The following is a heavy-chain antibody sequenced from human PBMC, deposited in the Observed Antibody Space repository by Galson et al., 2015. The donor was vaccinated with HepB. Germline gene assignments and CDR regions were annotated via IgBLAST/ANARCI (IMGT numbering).Heavy chain of an antibody. CDR1: GFSLTSNGVG. J-gene: IGHJ4*02. D-gene: IGHD3-10*01. CDR2: HYWDDDK. V-gene: IGHV2-5*02. CDR3: AHVHFGEFVLDH. Sequence: PALVKPTQTLTLTCTVSGFSLTSNGVGVAWVRQPPGKALEWLALHYWDDDKRYSASPKTRLNITKATSKDQVALTLTNMDPEDTATYYCAHVHFGEFVLDHWGQGILVAVSS.